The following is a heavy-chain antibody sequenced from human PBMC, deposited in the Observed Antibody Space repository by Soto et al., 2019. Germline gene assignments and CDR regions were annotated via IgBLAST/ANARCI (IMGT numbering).Heavy chain of an antibody. D-gene: IGHD3-22*01. CDR2: IWYDGSNK. CDR1: GFTFSSYG. J-gene: IGHJ4*02. Sequence: QVQLVESGGGVVQPGRSLRLSCAASGFTFSSYGMHWVRQAPGKGLEWVAVIWYDGSNKYYADSVKGRFNISRDNSKDTLYLQRNSLRAEDTAVYYCARDAYYYDGSGPFHFDYWGQGTLVTVSS. CDR3: ARDAYYYDGSGPFHFDY. V-gene: IGHV3-33*01.